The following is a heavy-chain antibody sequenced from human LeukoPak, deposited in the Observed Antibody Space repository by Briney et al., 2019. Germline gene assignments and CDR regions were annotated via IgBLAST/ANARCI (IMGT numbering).Heavy chain of an antibody. CDR2: INGDGSST. J-gene: IGHJ5*01. CDR1: GFTFNTYW. D-gene: IGHD4-11*01. CDR3: AREKGPSNYDS. V-gene: IGHV3-74*03. Sequence: TGGSLRLSCAASGFTFNTYWMHWVRQVPGNGLVWVSRINGDGSSTAYADSVKDRFSVSRDNGKKTVYLQMNSLRAEDTAVYYCAREKGPSNYDSWGQGTLVTVSS.